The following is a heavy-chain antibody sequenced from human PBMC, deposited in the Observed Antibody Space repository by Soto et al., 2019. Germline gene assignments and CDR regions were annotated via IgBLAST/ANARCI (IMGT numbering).Heavy chain of an antibody. Sequence: PVKGLEWNGYIYYSGSTYYNPSLKSRVTISVDTSKNQFSLKLSSVTAADAAVYYCASFFFQAEDGIRDVRSVSAFLLNRSSDL. CDR3: ASFFFQAEDGIRDVRSVSAFLLNRSSDL. J-gene: IGHJ2*01. D-gene: IGHD3-10*02. V-gene: IGHV4-30-4*06. CDR2: IYYSGST.